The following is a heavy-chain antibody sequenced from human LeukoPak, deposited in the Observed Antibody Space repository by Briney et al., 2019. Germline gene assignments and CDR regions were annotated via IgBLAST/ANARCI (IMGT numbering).Heavy chain of an antibody. Sequence: PSETLSLTCAVYGGSFSGYYWSWIRQPPGKGLEWIGSIFYSGNTYDNPSLKSRVTISVDTSKNQFSLKLNSVTAADTAVYYCAREGVDSSYHPYWGQGTLVTVSS. J-gene: IGHJ4*02. CDR3: AREGVDSSYHPY. CDR2: IFYSGNT. V-gene: IGHV4-34*12. CDR1: GGSFSGYY. D-gene: IGHD6-6*01.